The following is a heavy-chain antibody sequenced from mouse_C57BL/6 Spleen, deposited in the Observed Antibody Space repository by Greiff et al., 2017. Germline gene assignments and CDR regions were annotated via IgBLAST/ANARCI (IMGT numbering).Heavy chain of an antibody. V-gene: IGHV5-9-1*02. J-gene: IGHJ1*03. Sequence: EVKLVESGEGLVKPGGSLKLSCAASGFTFSSYAMSWVRQTPEKRLEWVAYISSGGDYIYYADTVKGRFTISRDNARNTLYLQMSSLKSEDTAMYYCTRGDYYYGSSFSVWGTGTTVTVSS. CDR3: TRGDYYYGSSFSV. CDR2: ISSGGDYI. CDR1: GFTFSSYA. D-gene: IGHD1-1*01.